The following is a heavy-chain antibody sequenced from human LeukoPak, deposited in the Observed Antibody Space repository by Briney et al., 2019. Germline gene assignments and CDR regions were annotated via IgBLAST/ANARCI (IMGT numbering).Heavy chain of an antibody. V-gene: IGHV4-34*01. D-gene: IGHD3-10*01. CDR1: GGSFSGYY. CDR3: ARDFRDDYYYYGMDV. Sequence: SETLSLTCAVYGGSFSGYYWSWIRQPPGKGLEWIGEINHSGSTNYNPSLKSRVTISVDTSKNQFSLKLSSVTAAGTAVYYCARDFRDDYYYYGMDVWGQGTTVTVSS. J-gene: IGHJ6*02. CDR2: INHSGST.